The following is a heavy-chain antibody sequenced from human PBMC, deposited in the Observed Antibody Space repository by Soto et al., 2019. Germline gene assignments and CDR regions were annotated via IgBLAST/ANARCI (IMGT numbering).Heavy chain of an antibody. J-gene: IGHJ6*02. Sequence: GGAPRLSCAAPGFTFCSYAMSWVRPAPGKGLEWVSAISGSGGSTYYADSVKGRFTISRDNSKNTLYLQMNSLRAEDTAVYYCAKGVFEELETIKYYYYGMDVWGQGTTVTVPS. CDR2: ISGSGGST. D-gene: IGHD1-1*01. V-gene: IGHV3-23*01. CDR3: AKGVFEELETIKYYYYGMDV. CDR1: GFTFCSYA.